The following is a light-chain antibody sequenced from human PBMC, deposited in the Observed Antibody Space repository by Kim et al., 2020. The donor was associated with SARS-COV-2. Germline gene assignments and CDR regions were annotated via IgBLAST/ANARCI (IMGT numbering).Light chain of an antibody. J-gene: IGKJ4*01. Sequence: LSPGERATLSCRASQTIDSSSLAWYQQSHGQAPGLLIYGASYRATDIPDRFSGSGSGTDFVLTINSLEPEDSGVYYCQQYGSSLIFGGGTKVDIK. CDR3: QQYGSSLI. CDR2: GAS. V-gene: IGKV3-20*01. CDR1: QTIDSSS.